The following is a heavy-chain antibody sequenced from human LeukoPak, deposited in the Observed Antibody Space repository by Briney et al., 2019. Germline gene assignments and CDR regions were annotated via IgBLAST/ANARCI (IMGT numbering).Heavy chain of an antibody. D-gene: IGHD2-15*01. J-gene: IGHJ4*02. CDR3: ARATVVVVAAYFDY. Sequence: PSETLSLTCAVYGGSFSGYYWSWIRQPPGKGLEWIGEINHSGSTNYNPSLKSRVTISVDTSKNQFSLKLSSVTAADTAVYYCARATVVVVAAYFDYWGQGTLVTVSP. CDR2: INHSGST. V-gene: IGHV4-34*01. CDR1: GGSFSGYY.